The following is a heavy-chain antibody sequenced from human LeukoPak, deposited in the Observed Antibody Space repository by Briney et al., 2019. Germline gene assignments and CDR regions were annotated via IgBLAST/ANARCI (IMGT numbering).Heavy chain of an antibody. CDR1: GYTFTGYY. Sequence: GASVKVSCKASGYTFTGYYMHWVRQAPGQGLEWMGWINPNSGGTTYAQNFQGRVTMTRDTSISTAYMELSRLTSDDTAVYFCARDDYSGTYRPFDYWGQGTLVTVSS. V-gene: IGHV1-2*02. CDR3: ARDDYSGTYRPFDY. D-gene: IGHD1-26*01. CDR2: INPNSGGT. J-gene: IGHJ4*02.